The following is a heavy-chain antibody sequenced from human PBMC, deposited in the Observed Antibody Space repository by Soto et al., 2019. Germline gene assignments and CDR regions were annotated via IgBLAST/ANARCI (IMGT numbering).Heavy chain of an antibody. J-gene: IGHJ5*02. CDR1: GGAFSGFY. D-gene: IGHD6-6*01. Sequence: LGTPFLPRGGYGGAFSGFYWGGGRPPPGKGLEWIGEINHSGSTNYNPSLKSRVTISVDTSKNQFSLKLSSVTAADTAVYYCARGKQGSSSFRFDPWGQGTLVTVSS. CDR2: INHSGST. V-gene: IGHV4-34*01. CDR3: ARGKQGSSSFRFDP.